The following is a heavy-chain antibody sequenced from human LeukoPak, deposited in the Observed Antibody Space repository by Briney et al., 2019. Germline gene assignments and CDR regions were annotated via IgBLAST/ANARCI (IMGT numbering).Heavy chain of an antibody. CDR1: GFTFSSYS. J-gene: IGHJ4*02. V-gene: IGHV3-21*01. CDR2: ISSSSSYI. Sequence: PGGSLRLSCAASGFTFSSYSMNWVRQAPGKGLEWVSSISSSSSYIYYADSVKGRFTISRDNAKNSLYLQMNSLRAEDTAVYYCARQVPPSRYCSSTSCGGDYWGQGTLVTVS. CDR3: ARQVPPSRYCSSTSCGGDY. D-gene: IGHD2-2*01.